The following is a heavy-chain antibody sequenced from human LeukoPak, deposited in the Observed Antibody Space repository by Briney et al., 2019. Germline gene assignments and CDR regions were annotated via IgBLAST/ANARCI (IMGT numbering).Heavy chain of an antibody. CDR1: GFTFSTYE. CDR3: AKDSGAVGYCSGGSCYYNWFDP. Sequence: GGSLRLSCAASGFTFSTYEMNWVRQAPGKGLEWVSYISSGGTIYYADSVTGRFTISRDNAKNSLYLQMNSLRAEDTAVYYCAKDSGAVGYCSGGSCYYNWFDPWGQGTLVTVSS. V-gene: IGHV3-48*03. D-gene: IGHD2-15*01. J-gene: IGHJ5*02. CDR2: ISSGGTI.